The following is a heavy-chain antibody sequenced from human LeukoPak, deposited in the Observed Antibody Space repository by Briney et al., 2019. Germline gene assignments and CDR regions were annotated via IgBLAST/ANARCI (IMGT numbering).Heavy chain of an antibody. CDR2: LHPEDLEV. D-gene: IGHD6-6*01. CDR3: ATAEQLV. V-gene: IGHV1-24*01. Sequence: GASLKVSCRVSGDTLTEISIHWVRQTPGKRLEWMGGLHPEDLEVIYAQKFQGRVTMTEDSSTDTAYMDLRSLRSEDTAVYYCATAEQLVWGQGTLVTVSS. CDR1: GDTLTEIS. J-gene: IGHJ4*02.